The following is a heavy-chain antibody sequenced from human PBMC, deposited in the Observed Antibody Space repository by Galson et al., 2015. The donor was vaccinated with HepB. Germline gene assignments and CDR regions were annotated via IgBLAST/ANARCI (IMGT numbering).Heavy chain of an antibody. J-gene: IGHJ4*02. D-gene: IGHD4-23*01. CDR2: IYHSGST. CDR3: ARVSTVVDS. V-gene: IGHV4-30-2*01. CDR1: ISSGGYS. Sequence: ISSGGYSWSWIRQPPGKGLEWIGYIYHSGSTFYNPSLKSRVTISLDRSKNQLSLNLTSVTAADTAVYYCARVSTVVDSWGQGTLVTVSS.